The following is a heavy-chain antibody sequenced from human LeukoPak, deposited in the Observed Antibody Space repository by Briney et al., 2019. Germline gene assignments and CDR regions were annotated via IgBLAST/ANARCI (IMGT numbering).Heavy chain of an antibody. V-gene: IGHV3-23*01. J-gene: IGHJ4*02. D-gene: IGHD3-10*01. CDR3: AKDLPLGFGELPFDY. CDR2: ISGSGSTT. Sequence: GGTLRLSCAASGFTFSTYGMSSVRQAPGKGLEWVSGISGSGSTTYYADSVKGRFTISRDNSKNTLYLQMNSLRAEDTAVYYCAKDLPLGFGELPFDYWGQGTLVTVSS. CDR1: GFTFSTYG.